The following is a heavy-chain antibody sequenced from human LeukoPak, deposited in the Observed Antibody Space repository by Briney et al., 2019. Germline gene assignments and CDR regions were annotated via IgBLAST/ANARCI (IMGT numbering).Heavy chain of an antibody. D-gene: IGHD6-6*01. CDR3: ATEYSSSFGFDY. J-gene: IGHJ4*02. Sequence: PSETLSLTCTVSGGSISSYYWSWIRQPPGKGPEWFGYIYYSGSTNYNPSLKSRVTISVDTSKNQFSLKLSSVTAADTAVYYCATEYSSSFGFDYWGQGTLVTVSS. CDR1: GGSISSYY. V-gene: IGHV4-59*13. CDR2: IYYSGST.